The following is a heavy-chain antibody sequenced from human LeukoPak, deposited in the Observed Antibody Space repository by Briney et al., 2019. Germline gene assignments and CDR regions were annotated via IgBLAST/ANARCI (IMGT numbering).Heavy chain of an antibody. J-gene: IGHJ1*01. V-gene: IGHV3-21*01. CDR3: ARARGMTAAGFPAECFHH. CDR1: GFTFSSYS. Sequence: GGSLRLSCAASGFTFSSYSMNWVRQAPGKGLEWVSSISSSSSYIYYADSVKGRFTISRDNAKNSLYLQMNSLRAEDTAVYYCARARGMTAAGFPAECFHHWGQGTLVTVSS. D-gene: IGHD6-13*01. CDR2: ISSSSSYI.